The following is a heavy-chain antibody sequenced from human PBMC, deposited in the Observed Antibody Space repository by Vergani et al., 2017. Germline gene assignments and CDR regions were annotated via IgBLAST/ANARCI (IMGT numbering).Heavy chain of an antibody. V-gene: IGHV4-34*02. CDR2: INHSGST. Sequence: QVQLRQWGAGLVKPSETLSLTCAVYGGSFSGYYWSWIRQPPGKGLEWIGEINHSGSTNYNPSLKSRVTISVDTSKNQFSLKLSSVTAADTAVYYCARVCRRITMIGQRNNWFDPWGQGTLVTVSS. CDR3: ARVCRRITMIGQRNNWFDP. D-gene: IGHD3-10*02. J-gene: IGHJ5*02. CDR1: GGSFSGYY.